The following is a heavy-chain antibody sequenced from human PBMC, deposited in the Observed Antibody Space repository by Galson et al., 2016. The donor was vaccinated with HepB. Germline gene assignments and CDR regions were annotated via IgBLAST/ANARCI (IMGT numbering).Heavy chain of an antibody. CDR1: GGTFSSYA. CDR3: ARATTMLIGREYFQN. D-gene: IGHD3-22*01. V-gene: IGHV1-69*13. J-gene: IGHJ1*01. CDR2: IIPLFGTP. Sequence: SVKVSCKASGGTFSSYALSWVRQAPGQGLEWMGGIIPLFGTPNYAQKFQDRVTITADESTSTAYMELSSLRSEDTGVYYCARATTMLIGREYFQNWGQGTLVTVSS.